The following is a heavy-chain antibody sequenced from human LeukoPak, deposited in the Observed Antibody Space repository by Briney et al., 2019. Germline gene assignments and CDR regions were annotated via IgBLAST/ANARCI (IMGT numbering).Heavy chain of an antibody. D-gene: IGHD6-6*01. CDR2: IKQDGSEK. CDR1: GFTFSSYW. CDR3: ARPSSIAEYYFDY. V-gene: IGHV3-7*01. J-gene: IGHJ4*02. Sequence: GGSLRLSCVASGFTFSSYWMSWVRQAPGKGLEWVANIKQDGSEKYYVDSVKGRFTISRDNAKNSLYLQMNSLRAEDTAVYYCARPSSIAEYYFDYWGQGTLVTVSS.